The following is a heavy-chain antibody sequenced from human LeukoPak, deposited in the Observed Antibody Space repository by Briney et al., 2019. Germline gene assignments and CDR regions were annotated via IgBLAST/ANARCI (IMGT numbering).Heavy chain of an antibody. CDR3: ARDSYYGGHYSSFEH. J-gene: IGHJ4*02. CDR2: IGPSNHYT. V-gene: IGHV1-18*01. CDR1: AYTFTNFR. D-gene: IGHD4/OR15-4a*01. Sequence: ASVKVSCKTSAYTFTNFRIHWVRQAPGHGFEWMEWIGPSNHYTEYAHKLQDRLTLTTDTSTTTAHMELGSLTFDDTAIYFCARDSYYGGHYSSFEHWGQGTLVTVSS.